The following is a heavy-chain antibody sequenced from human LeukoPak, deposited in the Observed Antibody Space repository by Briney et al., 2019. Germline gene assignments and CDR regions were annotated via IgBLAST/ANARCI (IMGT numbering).Heavy chain of an antibody. CDR2: INSDGKST. J-gene: IGHJ4*02. Sequence: GGSLRLSCAASGFTFSSYWMHWVRQAPGKGLVWVSRINSDGKSTSYADSVKGRFVISRDNAKNTLYLQMKSLRVEDTAFYYCARADEYPAGFDYWGQGTLVTVSS. D-gene: IGHD2-2*01. V-gene: IGHV3-74*01. CDR3: ARADEYPAGFDY. CDR1: GFTFSSYW.